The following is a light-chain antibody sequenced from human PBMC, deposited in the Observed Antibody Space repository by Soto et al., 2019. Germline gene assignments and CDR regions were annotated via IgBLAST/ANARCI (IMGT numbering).Light chain of an antibody. V-gene: IGLV2-14*03. Sequence: QSALTQPASVSGSPGQSITISCTGTSSDVGRYKLVSWYQQHPGKAPILMIYXXTNRPSXXXNRFSGSKSGNTASLTISGLQAEDEADYYCSSYTTSTTLIFGGGTKLTVL. CDR3: SSYTTSTTLI. CDR1: SSDVGRYKL. J-gene: IGLJ2*01. CDR2: XXT.